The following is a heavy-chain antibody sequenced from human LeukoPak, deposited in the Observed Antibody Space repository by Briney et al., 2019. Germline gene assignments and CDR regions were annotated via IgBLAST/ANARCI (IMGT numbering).Heavy chain of an antibody. D-gene: IGHD4-17*01. CDR2: IYYSGST. CDR3: GRGEDDYGDYEGAFDI. Sequence: SETLSLTCTVSGGSISSYYWSWIRQPPGKGLEWIGYIYYSGSTNYNPSLKSRVTISVDTSKNQFSLKLSSVTAADTAGYYCGRGEDDYGDYEGAFDIWGQGTMVTVSS. J-gene: IGHJ3*02. V-gene: IGHV4-59*01. CDR1: GGSISSYY.